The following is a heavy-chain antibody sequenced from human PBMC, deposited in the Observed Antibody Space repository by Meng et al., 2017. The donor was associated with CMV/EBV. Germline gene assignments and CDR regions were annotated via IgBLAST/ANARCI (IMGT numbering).Heavy chain of an antibody. J-gene: IGHJ5*02. CDR2: ISSSSGYI. CDR1: GLTFSSYS. CDR3: ARASSGSYYLNWFDP. D-gene: IGHD1-26*01. Sequence: GGSLRLSCAASGLTFSSYSMNWVRQAPGKGLEWVSSISSSSGYIYYADSVKGRFTISRDNAKNSLYLQMNSLRAEDTAVYYCARASSGSYYLNWFDPWGQGTLVTVSS. V-gene: IGHV3-21*01.